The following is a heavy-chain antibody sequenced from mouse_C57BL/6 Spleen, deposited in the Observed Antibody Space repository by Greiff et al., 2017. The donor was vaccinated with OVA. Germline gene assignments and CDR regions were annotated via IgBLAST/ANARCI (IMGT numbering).Heavy chain of an antibody. V-gene: IGHV1-82*01. CDR2: IYPGDGDT. CDR1: GYAFSSSW. D-gene: IGHD3-1*01. J-gene: IGHJ4*01. Sequence: VQLQQSGPELVKPGASVKISCKASGYAFSSSWMNWVKQRPGKGLEWIGRIYPGDGDTNYNGKVKGKATLTADKSSSTAYMQLSSLTSEDSAVYFCARSGKNAMDYWGQGTSVTVSA. CDR3: ARSGKNAMDY.